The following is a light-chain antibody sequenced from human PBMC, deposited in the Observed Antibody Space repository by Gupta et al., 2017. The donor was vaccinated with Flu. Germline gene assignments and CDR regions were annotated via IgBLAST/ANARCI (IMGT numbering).Light chain of an antibody. CDR2: DAS. Sequence: DIQMTQSPSSLSASVGDRVTITCQASQDIDKFLNWYQQKPGKAPKLLIYDASNLETGVSSRFSGGRSGTDFTFTINNVQPEDIATYYCQQYHDALSTFGQGTRLDI. CDR1: QDIDKF. V-gene: IGKV1-33*01. CDR3: QQYHDALST. J-gene: IGKJ5*01.